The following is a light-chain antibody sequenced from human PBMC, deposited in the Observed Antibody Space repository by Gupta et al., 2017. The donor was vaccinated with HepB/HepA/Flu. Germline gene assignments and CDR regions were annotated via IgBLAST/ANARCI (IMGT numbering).Light chain of an antibody. CDR1: QGISSY. V-gene: IGKV1-9*01. CDR3: QLLNSYPLT. J-gene: IGKJ4*01. Sequence: DIQLTQSPSFLSASVGDRVTITCRASQGISSYLAWYQQKPGKAPKLLIYAASTLQSGVPSRFSGSGSGTEFTLTIISLQPEDFATYYCQLLNSYPLTFGGGTKVEIK. CDR2: AAS.